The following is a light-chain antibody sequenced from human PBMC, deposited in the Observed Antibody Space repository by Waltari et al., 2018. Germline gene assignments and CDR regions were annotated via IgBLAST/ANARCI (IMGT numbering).Light chain of an antibody. V-gene: IGKV2-30*01. CDR2: KVS. CDR1: QSLVYTDGISY. CDR3: MQATHWPVT. J-gene: IGKJ5*01. Sequence: VGLTQSPLSLPVTLGQPASISCRSSQSLVYTDGISYLNWFHQRPGQAPRRLIYKVSNRDSRVPDRFSGSGSGTDFTLMISSVEADDVGVYFCMQATHWPVTFGQGTRLEIK.